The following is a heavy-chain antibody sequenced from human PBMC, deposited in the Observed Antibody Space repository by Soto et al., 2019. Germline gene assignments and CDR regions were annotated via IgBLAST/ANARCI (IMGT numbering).Heavy chain of an antibody. J-gene: IGHJ6*02. CDR1: GGSISSSIW. CDR2: IYHSGST. V-gene: IGHV4-4*02. CDR3: ARDPSIVLVPAATYYYYYYGMDV. D-gene: IGHD2-2*01. Sequence: SETLSLTRAVSGGSISSSIWWSWVRQPPGKGLEWIGEIYHSGSTNYNPSLKRRVTISVDKSKNQFSLKLTSVTAADTAVYYCARDPSIVLVPAATYYYYYYGMDVWGQGTTVTVSS.